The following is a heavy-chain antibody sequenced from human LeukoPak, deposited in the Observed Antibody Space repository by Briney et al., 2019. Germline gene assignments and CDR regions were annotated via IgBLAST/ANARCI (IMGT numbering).Heavy chain of an antibody. CDR3: AKGPLPAAMGGFNWFDP. Sequence: PGGSLRLSCAASGFTFSSYAMSWVRQAPGKGLEWVSAISGSGGSTYYADSVKGRFTVSRDNSKNTLYLQMNSLRAEDTAVYYCAKGPLPAAMGGFNWFDPWGQGTLVTVSS. J-gene: IGHJ5*02. CDR1: GFTFSSYA. CDR2: ISGSGGST. V-gene: IGHV3-23*01. D-gene: IGHD2-2*01.